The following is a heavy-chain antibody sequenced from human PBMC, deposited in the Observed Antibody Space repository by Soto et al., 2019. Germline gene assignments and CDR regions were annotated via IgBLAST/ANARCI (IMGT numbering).Heavy chain of an antibody. CDR3: ARGVVTTFSFGNDYYYGMDV. J-gene: IGHJ6*02. CDR1: GGTFSSYA. V-gene: IGHV1-69*13. Sequence: SVKVSCKASGGTFSSYAISWVRQAPGQGLEWMGGIIPIFGTANYAQKFQGRVTITADESTSTAYMELSSLRSEDTAVYYCARGVVTTFSFGNDYYYGMDVWGQGTPVTVSS. CDR2: IIPIFGTA. D-gene: IGHD4-4*01.